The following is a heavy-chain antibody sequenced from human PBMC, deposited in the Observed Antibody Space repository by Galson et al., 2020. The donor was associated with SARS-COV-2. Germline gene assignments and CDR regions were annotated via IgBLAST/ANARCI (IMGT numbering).Heavy chain of an antibody. CDR2: IYTSGST. Sequence: SETLSLTCTVSGGSISSGSYYWSWIRQPAGKGLEWIGRIYTSGSTNYNPSLKSRVTISVDTSKNQFSLKLSSVTAADTAVYYCARGGSSGWAMVWGQGTLVTVS. CDR3: ARGGSSGWAMV. J-gene: IGHJ4*02. CDR1: GGSISSGSYY. D-gene: IGHD6-19*01. V-gene: IGHV4-61*02.